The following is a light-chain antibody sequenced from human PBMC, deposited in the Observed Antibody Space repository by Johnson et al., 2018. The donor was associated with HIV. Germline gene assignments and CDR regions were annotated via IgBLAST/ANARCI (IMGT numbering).Light chain of an antibody. CDR2: ENN. CDR3: GTWDNCLSTGAV. CDR1: SSNIGNNY. V-gene: IGLV1-51*02. Sequence: QSVLTQPPSVSAAPGQKVTISCSGSSSNIGNNYVSWYQQLPGTAPKLLIYENNMRPSGIPDRFSGSKSGTSATLSIAGLQTGDEADYYCGTWDNCLSTGAVFGTGTKVTVL. J-gene: IGLJ1*01.